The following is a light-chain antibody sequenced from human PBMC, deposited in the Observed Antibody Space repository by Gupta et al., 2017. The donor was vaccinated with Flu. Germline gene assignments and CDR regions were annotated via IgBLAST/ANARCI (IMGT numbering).Light chain of an antibody. CDR1: QDMSRW. J-gene: IGKJ2*01. CDR2: AAC. V-gene: IGKV1D-16*01. Sequence: PSSMSASISDSVTMTCRASQDMSRWLAWYQQKPGKAPKSVISAACDLESGVPSRFSGGGSGTEFTLTISDLQPEDFATYYCQQENISPLTFGRGTKVEIK. CDR3: QQENISPLT.